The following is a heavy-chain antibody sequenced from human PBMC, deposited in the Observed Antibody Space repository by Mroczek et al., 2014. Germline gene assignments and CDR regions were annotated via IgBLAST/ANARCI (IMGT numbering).Heavy chain of an antibody. D-gene: IGHD3-22*01. CDR1: GFTFSSYD. CDR3: ARGRYYYDSSGYYSNWFDP. Sequence: VQLVESGGGLVQPGGSLRLSCAASGFTFSSYDMHWVRQATGKGLEWVSAIGTAGDTYYPGSVKGRFTISRENAKNSLYLQMNSLRAGDTAVYYCARGRYYYDSSGYYSNWFDPWGQGTLVTVSS. CDR2: IGTAGDT. J-gene: IGHJ5*02. V-gene: IGHV3-13*01.